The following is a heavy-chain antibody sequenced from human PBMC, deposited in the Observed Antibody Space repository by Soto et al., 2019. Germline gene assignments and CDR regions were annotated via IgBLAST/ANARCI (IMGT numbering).Heavy chain of an antibody. CDR1: GGSFSGYY. D-gene: IGHD3-10*01. CDR3: ARAGISRGLLWFGELNPKFDY. Sequence: PSETLSLTCAVYGGSFSGYYWSWIRQPPGKGLEWIGEINHSGSTNYNPSLKSRVTISVDTSKNQFSLKLSSVTAADTAVYYCARAGISRGLLWFGELNPKFDYWGQGTLVTVSS. V-gene: IGHV4-34*01. CDR2: INHSGST. J-gene: IGHJ4*02.